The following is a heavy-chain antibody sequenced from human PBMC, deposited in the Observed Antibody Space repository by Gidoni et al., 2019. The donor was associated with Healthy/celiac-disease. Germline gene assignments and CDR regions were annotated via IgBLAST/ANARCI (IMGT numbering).Heavy chain of an antibody. Sequence: HVQLQESGPGLVKPSQTLSLTCTVSVGSISSGGYYWSWIPQHPGKGLEWIGYIYYSGSTYYNPSLKSRVTISVDTSKNQFSLKLSSVTAADTAVYYCARIWFGELSYLDYWGQGTLVTVSS. J-gene: IGHJ4*02. D-gene: IGHD3-10*01. CDR3: ARIWFGELSYLDY. CDR1: VGSISSGGYY. V-gene: IGHV4-31*03. CDR2: IYYSGST.